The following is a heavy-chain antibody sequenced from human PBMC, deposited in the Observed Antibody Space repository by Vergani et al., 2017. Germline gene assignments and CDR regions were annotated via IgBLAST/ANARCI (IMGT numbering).Heavy chain of an antibody. D-gene: IGHD3-3*01. CDR2: IKQDGSEK. Sequence: EVQLVESGGGLVQPGGSLRLSCAASGFTFSSYWMSWVRQAPGKGLEWVANIKQDGSEKYYVDSVKGRFTISRDNAKNSLYLQMNSLRAEDTAVYYCAGDPDKNTIFGVVISEDVWGKGTTVTVSS. CDR3: AGDPDKNTIFGVVISEDV. J-gene: IGHJ6*04. CDR1: GFTFSSYW. V-gene: IGHV3-7*01.